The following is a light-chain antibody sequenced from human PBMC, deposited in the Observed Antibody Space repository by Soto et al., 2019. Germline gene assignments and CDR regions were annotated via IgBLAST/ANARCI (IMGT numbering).Light chain of an antibody. Sequence: DIQMTQSPSPLSASVGDRVTITCRASQSISNYLNWYQQKPGQAPNLLIYIASNLHSGVTSRFSGSGSGTDFTLTISILQPEDFATYYCQQSHSTPYTFGQGTKLEIK. CDR2: IAS. V-gene: IGKV1-39*01. CDR1: QSISNY. J-gene: IGKJ2*01. CDR3: QQSHSTPYT.